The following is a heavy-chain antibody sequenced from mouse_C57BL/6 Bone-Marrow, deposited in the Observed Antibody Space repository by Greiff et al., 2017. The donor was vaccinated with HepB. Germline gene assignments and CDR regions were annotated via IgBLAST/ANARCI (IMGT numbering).Heavy chain of an antibody. Sequence: EVQLVESGGGLVQPKGSLKLSCAASGFSFNTYAMNWVRQAPGKGLEWVARIRSKSNNYATYYADSVKDRFTISRDDSESMLYLQMNNLKTEDTAMYYCVSNSYYAMDYWGQGTSVTVSS. D-gene: IGHD1-3*01. J-gene: IGHJ4*01. CDR2: IRSKSNNYAT. V-gene: IGHV10-1*01. CDR3: VSNSYYAMDY. CDR1: GFSFNTYA.